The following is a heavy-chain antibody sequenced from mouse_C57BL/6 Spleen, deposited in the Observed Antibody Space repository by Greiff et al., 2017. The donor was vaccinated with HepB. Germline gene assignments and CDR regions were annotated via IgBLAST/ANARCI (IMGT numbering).Heavy chain of an antibody. D-gene: IGHD1-1*01. CDR1: GFTFSDFY. CDR2: SRNKANDYTT. V-gene: IGHV7-1*01. Sequence: EVKLVESGGGLVQSGRSLRLSCATSGFTFSDFYMEWVRQAPGKGLEWIAASRNKANDYTTEYSASVKGRFIVSRDTSQSILYLQMNALRAEDTAIYYCARDPDYYGSSYFDYWGQGTTLTVSS. CDR3: ARDPDYYGSSYFDY. J-gene: IGHJ2*01.